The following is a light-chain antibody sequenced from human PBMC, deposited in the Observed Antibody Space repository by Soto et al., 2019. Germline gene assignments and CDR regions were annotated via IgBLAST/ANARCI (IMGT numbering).Light chain of an antibody. V-gene: IGKV3-11*01. Sequence: EIGLTQSPATLSLSPGERATLSCRASQSVSSYLAWYQQKRGQAPRLLIYDASNRATGIPARFSGSGSGTDFTLTISSLEPEDFAIYYCQQRSVWPPMYTFGQGTKVGIK. J-gene: IGKJ2*01. CDR2: DAS. CDR3: QQRSVWPPMYT. CDR1: QSVSSY.